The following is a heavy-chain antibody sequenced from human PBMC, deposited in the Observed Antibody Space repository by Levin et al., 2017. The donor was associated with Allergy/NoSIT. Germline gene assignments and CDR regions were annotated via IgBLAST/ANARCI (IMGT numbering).Heavy chain of an antibody. CDR2: ISGSGGST. J-gene: IGHJ4*02. D-gene: IGHD2-2*02. CDR3: AKDFGLPPGIPY. CDR1: GFTFSSYA. V-gene: IGHV3-23*01. Sequence: GESLKISCAASGFTFSSYAMSWVRQAPGKGLEWVSAISGSGGSTYYADSVKGRFTISRDNSKNTLYLQMNSLRAEDTAVYYCAKDFGLPPGIPYWGQGTLVTVSS.